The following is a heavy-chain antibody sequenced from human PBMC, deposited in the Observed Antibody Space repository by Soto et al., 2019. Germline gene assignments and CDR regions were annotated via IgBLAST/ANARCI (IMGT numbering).Heavy chain of an antibody. J-gene: IGHJ4*02. CDR3: ARYSGKYQGPIDY. V-gene: IGHV3-30*03. Sequence: QVQLVESGGGVVQPGRSLRLSCAASGFTFSHYGIHWVRQAPCKGLEWLAVISYDGSNKHYADSVKGRFTVSRDYSKNTLYLQMNSLRAEDTAVYFCARYSGKYQGPIDYWGQGTLVTVSS. CDR2: ISYDGSNK. D-gene: IGHD1-26*01. CDR1: GFTFSHYG.